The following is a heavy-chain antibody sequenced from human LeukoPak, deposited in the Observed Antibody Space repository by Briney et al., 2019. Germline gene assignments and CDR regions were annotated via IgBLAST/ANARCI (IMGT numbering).Heavy chain of an antibody. CDR3: ARDLAAAAGTRVGTFDI. CDR1: GGSISSYY. J-gene: IGHJ3*02. CDR2: IYYSGST. Sequence: NPSETLSLTCTVSGGSISSYYWSWIRQPPGKGPEWIGYIYYSGSTNYNPSLKSRVTISVDTSKNQFSLKLSSVTAADTAVYYCARDLAAAAGTRVGTFDIWGQGTMVTVSS. V-gene: IGHV4-59*01. D-gene: IGHD6-13*01.